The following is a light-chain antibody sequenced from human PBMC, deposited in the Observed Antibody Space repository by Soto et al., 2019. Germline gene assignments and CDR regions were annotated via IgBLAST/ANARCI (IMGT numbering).Light chain of an antibody. CDR1: QSVSSY. Sequence: EIVLTQSPATLSLSPGERATLSCRASQSVSSYFAWYQQKTGQPPSLLIYDASNSTTGIPARFSGSGSGTDFTLTIISLEAEDFAVDYCQQRSDWPPGIAFGPGTRLEIK. J-gene: IGKJ5*01. CDR3: QQRSDWPPGIA. V-gene: IGKV3-11*01. CDR2: DAS.